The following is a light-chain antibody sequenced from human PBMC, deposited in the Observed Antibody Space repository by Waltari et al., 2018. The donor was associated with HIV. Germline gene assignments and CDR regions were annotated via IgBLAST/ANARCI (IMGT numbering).Light chain of an antibody. CDR2: GNS. CDR1: SSNIGAGYG. CDR3: QSYDSSLSGWV. J-gene: IGLJ3*02. Sequence: QSVLPQPPSVSGAPGQRVTIPCTGSSSNIGAGYGVHWYQHLPGTAPKLPIYGNSNRPSGVPDRFSGSKSGTSASLAITGLQAEDEADYYCQSYDSSLSGWVFGGGTKLTVL. V-gene: IGLV1-40*01.